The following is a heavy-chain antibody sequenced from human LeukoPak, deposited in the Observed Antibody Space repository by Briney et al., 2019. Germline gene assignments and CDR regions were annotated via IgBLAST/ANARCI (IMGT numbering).Heavy chain of an antibody. D-gene: IGHD3-9*01. Sequence: ASVKVSCKASGYTFTSYGISWVRQAPGQGLEWMGWISAYNGNTNYAQKLQGRVTMTTDTSTSTVYMELSSLRSEDTAVYYCARGVRYFDWLSRYYYYYMDVWGKGTTVTVSS. CDR3: ARGVRYFDWLSRYYYYYMDV. CDR1: GYTFTSYG. V-gene: IGHV1-18*01. J-gene: IGHJ6*03. CDR2: ISAYNGNT.